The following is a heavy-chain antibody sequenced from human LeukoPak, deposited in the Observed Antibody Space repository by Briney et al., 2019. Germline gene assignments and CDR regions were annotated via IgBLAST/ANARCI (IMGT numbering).Heavy chain of an antibody. J-gene: IGHJ3*02. V-gene: IGHV4-39*01. Sequence: SETLSLTCTVSGGSISSGSYYWSWIRQPAGKGLEWIGSIYYSGSTYYNPSLKSRVTISVDTSKNQFSLKLSSVTAADTAVYYCARQVMDYDFWSGYYAHAFDIWGQGTMVTVSS. CDR2: IYYSGST. D-gene: IGHD3-3*01. CDR1: GGSISSGSYY. CDR3: ARQVMDYDFWSGYYAHAFDI.